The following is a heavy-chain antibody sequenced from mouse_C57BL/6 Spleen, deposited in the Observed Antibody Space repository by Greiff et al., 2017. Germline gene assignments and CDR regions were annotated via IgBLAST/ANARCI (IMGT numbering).Heavy chain of an antibody. CDR3: YLYEYDGYDAMDY. Sequence: SGPELVKPGASVKISCKASGYTFTDSYINWVKQRPGQGLEWIGWIYPGSGNTKYNEKFKGKATLTVDTSSSTAYMQLSSLTSEDSAVYCAYLYEYDGYDAMDYWGQGTSVTVSS. J-gene: IGHJ4*01. D-gene: IGHD2-4*01. CDR2: IYPGSGNT. V-gene: IGHV1-84*01. CDR1: GYTFTDSY.